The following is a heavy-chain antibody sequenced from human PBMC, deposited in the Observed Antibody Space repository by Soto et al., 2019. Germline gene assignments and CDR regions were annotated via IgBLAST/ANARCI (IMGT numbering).Heavy chain of an antibody. Sequence: SETLSLTCTVSGGSISSYYWGWVRQPPGKGLEWIGYIYYSGSTAYNPSLKSRVTISVDTSKNQFSLKLSSVTAADTAVYYCARAYCRGGSCYRFPFDYWGQVTLVTVSS. D-gene: IGHD2-15*01. CDR2: IYYSGST. J-gene: IGHJ4*02. V-gene: IGHV4-59*01. CDR1: GGSISSYY. CDR3: ARAYCRGGSCYRFPFDY.